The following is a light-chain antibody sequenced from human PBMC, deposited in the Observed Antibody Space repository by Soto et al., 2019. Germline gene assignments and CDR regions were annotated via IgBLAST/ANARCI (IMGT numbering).Light chain of an antibody. CDR2: GAS. J-gene: IGKJ2*01. CDR3: LRYGDSPPAYT. V-gene: IGKV3-20*01. CDR1: QSVNSRD. Sequence: DIVLTQSPGTLSLSPGERATLSCRASQSVNSRDLAWDRKKPGQATRLLIYGASNRATGIPDRFSGSGSGTDFTLTISRLEPEDFAVYYCLRYGDSPPAYTFGQGTKLEIK.